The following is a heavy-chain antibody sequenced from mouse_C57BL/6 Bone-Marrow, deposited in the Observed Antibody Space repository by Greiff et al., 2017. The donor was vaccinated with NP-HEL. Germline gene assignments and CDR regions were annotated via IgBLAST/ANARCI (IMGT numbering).Heavy chain of an antibody. D-gene: IGHD3-1*01. CDR3: ARRTANGRYFDV. V-gene: IGHV5-2*01. CDR1: EYEFPSYD. Sequence: EVKLMESGGGLVQPGESLKLSCESNEYEFPSYDMSWVRQTPEKRLELVAAINSDGGSTYYPDTMERRFIISRDNTKKTLYLQMSRLRSEDTALYYCARRTANGRYFDVWGTGTTVTVSS. J-gene: IGHJ1*03. CDR2: INSDGGST.